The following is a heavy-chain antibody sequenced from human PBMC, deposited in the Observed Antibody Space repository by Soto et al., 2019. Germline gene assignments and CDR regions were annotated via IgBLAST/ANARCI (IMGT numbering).Heavy chain of an antibody. CDR1: GYTFTSYG. Sequence: QVQLVQSGAEVKKPGASVKVSCKASGYTFTSYGIRWVRQAPGQGLEWMGWIIAYNGNTKYAQKLQGRVTMSTATSTSRAYMEVRSLRSDDTAVYYCARDLAVGLLDYWGQGTLVTVSS. J-gene: IGHJ4*02. D-gene: IGHD2-15*01. CDR2: IIAYNGNT. V-gene: IGHV1-18*01. CDR3: ARDLAVGLLDY.